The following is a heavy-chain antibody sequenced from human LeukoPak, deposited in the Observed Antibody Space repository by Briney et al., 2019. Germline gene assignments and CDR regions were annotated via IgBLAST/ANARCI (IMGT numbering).Heavy chain of an antibody. Sequence: GGSLRLSCAASGFTFSSYSMNWVRQAPGKGLEWVSSISSGSSYIYYADSVKGRFTISRDNAKNSLYLQMNNLRDGDTAVYYCAKEGDEFRGYLDVWGKGTTVTVSS. CDR1: GFTFSSYS. CDR2: ISSGSSYI. V-gene: IGHV3-21*01. J-gene: IGHJ6*03. CDR3: AKEGDEFRGYLDV. D-gene: IGHD3-16*01.